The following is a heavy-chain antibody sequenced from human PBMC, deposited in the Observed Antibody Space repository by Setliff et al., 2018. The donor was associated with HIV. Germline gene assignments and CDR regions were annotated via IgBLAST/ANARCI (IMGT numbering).Heavy chain of an antibody. J-gene: IGHJ5*02. CDR3: ARGWGLWFGQLSILPLDP. Sequence: ASVKVSCKASGYTFLNYDINWLRQAPGQGLEWMGRLTPHSGDTISADCFQGRLVMTTNTSTTTAFMELSSLRSDDTALYFCARGWGLWFGQLSILPLDPWGQGTLVTVSS. CDR2: LTPHSGDT. CDR1: GYTFLNYD. D-gene: IGHD3-10*01. V-gene: IGHV1-8*01.